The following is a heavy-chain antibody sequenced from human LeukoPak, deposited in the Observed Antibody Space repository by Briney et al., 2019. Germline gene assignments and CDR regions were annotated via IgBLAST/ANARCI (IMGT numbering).Heavy chain of an antibody. D-gene: IGHD6-6*01. CDR1: GFTFSSYG. CDR2: IWYDGSNK. V-gene: IGHV3-33*06. J-gene: IGHJ4*02. Sequence: GGSLRLSCAASGFTFSSYGMHWVRQAPGKGLEWVAVIWYDGSNKYYADSVKGRFTISRDNSKNTLYLQMNSLRAEDTAVYYCAKGGIVARQGYFDYWGQGTLVTVSS. CDR3: AKGGIVARQGYFDY.